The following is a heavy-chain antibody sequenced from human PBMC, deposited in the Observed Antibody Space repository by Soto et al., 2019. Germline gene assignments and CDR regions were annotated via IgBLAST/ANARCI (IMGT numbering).Heavy chain of an antibody. CDR3: ARTHYDILTGYPDYYYYGMDV. CDR1: GGTFSSYA. V-gene: IGHV1-69*13. CDR2: IIPIFGTA. Sequence: SVKVSCKASGGTFSSYAISWVRQAPGQGLEWMGGIIPIFGTANYAQKYQGRVMITADESTSTAYMELSSLRSEDTAVYYCARTHYDILTGYPDYYYYGMDVWGQGTTVPVSS. J-gene: IGHJ6*02. D-gene: IGHD3-9*01.